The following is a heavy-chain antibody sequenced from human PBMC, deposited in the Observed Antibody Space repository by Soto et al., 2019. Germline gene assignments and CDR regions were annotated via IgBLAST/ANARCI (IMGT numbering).Heavy chain of an antibody. V-gene: IGHV1-69*13. CDR1: GATFSSYT. D-gene: IGHD3-3*01. CDR2: ITPMFGTP. Sequence: ASVKVSCKASGATFSSYTITWVRQAPGQGLEWMGGITPMFGTPNYAQKFRGRVTITADESTSTAYMELSSLRSEDTAVYYCARQFGVVIIMEPYYYYGMDVWGQGTTVTVSS. J-gene: IGHJ6*02. CDR3: ARQFGVVIIMEPYYYYGMDV.